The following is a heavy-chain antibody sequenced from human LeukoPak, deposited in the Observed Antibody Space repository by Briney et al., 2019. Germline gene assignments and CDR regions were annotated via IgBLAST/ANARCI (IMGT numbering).Heavy chain of an antibody. CDR1: GFTFSSYE. CDR3: ARVLRIIAVAGSGGVFNI. Sequence: LSGGSLRLSCTASGFTFSSYEMNWVRQAPGKGLEWVSHISSSGRTMYYADSVKGRFTISRDNAKNSLYLQMNSLRAEDTAVYYCARVLRIIAVAGSGGVFNIWGQGTMVTVSS. D-gene: IGHD6-19*01. J-gene: IGHJ3*02. V-gene: IGHV3-48*03. CDR2: ISSSGRTM.